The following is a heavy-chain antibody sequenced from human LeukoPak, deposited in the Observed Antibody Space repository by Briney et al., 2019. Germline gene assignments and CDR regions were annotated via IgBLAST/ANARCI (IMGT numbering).Heavy chain of an antibody. J-gene: IGHJ4*02. CDR1: GGSFSGYY. CDR3: ARGRGAYYDFWSGYQLTPGAVDY. D-gene: IGHD3-3*01. CDR2: INHSGST. V-gene: IGHV4-34*01. Sequence: SETLSLTCAVYGGSFSGYYWSWIRQPPGKGLEWIGEINHSGSTNYNPSLKSRVTISVDTSKNQFSLKLSSVTAADTAVYYRARGRGAYYDFWSGYQLTPGAVDYWGQGTLVTVSS.